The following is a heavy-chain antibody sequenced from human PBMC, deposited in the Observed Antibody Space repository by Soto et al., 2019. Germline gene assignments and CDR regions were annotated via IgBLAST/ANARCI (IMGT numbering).Heavy chain of an antibody. J-gene: IGHJ5*02. Sequence: PSETLSLTCTVSGGSISSGDYYWSWIRQPPGKGLEWIGYIYYSGSTYYNPSLKSRVTISVDTSKNQFSLKLSSVTAADTAVYYCAIEACSSTSCYHNWFAPWGQGTLVTVS. D-gene: IGHD2-2*01. CDR2: IYYSGST. CDR3: AIEACSSTSCYHNWFAP. V-gene: IGHV4-30-4*01. CDR1: GGSISSGDYY.